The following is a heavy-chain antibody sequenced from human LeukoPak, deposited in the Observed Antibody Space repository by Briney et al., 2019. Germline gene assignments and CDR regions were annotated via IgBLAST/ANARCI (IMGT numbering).Heavy chain of an antibody. CDR1: GFTFSSFS. J-gene: IGHJ4*02. CDR2: ISSSSSYI. V-gene: IGHV3-21*01. Sequence: GGSLRLSCAASGFTFSSFSMNWFGQAPGKGLECVSSISSSSSYIYYADSVKGRFTISRDNAKNSLYLQMNSLRAEDTAVYYCARVGVAAPFDYWGQGTLVTVSS. D-gene: IGHD2-15*01. CDR3: ARVGVAAPFDY.